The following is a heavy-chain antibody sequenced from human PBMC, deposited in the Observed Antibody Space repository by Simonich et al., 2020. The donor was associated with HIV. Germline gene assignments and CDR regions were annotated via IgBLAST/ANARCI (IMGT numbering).Heavy chain of an antibody. D-gene: IGHD2-15*01. J-gene: IGHJ6*03. Sequence: EVQLVESGGGLVKPGGSLRLSCAASGFTFSSYSMNWVRQAPGKGPEGVSSISRSSSNIYYADAVKGRFTNSRDNAKNSLYLQMNSLRAEDTAVYYCARDPGASWWANYYYYMDVWGKGTTVTVSS. CDR2: ISRSSSNI. CDR1: GFTFSSYS. CDR3: ARDPGASWWANYYYYMDV. V-gene: IGHV3-21*01.